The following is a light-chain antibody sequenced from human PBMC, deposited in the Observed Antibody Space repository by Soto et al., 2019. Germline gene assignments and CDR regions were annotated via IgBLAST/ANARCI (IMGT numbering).Light chain of an antibody. CDR1: SSDVGGYNY. CDR2: DVS. Sequence: QSVLTQPASVSGSPGQSITISCTGTSSDVGGYNYVSWYQQHPGEATKLLIYDVSNRPSGVSNRFSGSKSGNTASLTISGLQAEDEADYYCSSYRSSSTVYVFGTGTKVTVL. J-gene: IGLJ1*01. CDR3: SSYRSSSTVYV. V-gene: IGLV2-14*01.